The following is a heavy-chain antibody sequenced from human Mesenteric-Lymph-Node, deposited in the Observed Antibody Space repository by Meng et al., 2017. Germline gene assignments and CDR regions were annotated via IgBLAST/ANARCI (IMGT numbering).Heavy chain of an antibody. CDR1: GGSFSGYY. CDR2: INHSGST. CDR3: ARGGTIRDWFDP. V-gene: IGHV4-34*01. Sequence: GSLRLSCAVSGGSFSGYYRSWIRQTPGKGLEWIGEINHSGSTNYNPSLKSRVTISVDTSKNQFSLQLSSVTAADTAVYYCARGGTIRDWFDPWGQGTLVTVSS. J-gene: IGHJ5*02. D-gene: IGHD2-2*02.